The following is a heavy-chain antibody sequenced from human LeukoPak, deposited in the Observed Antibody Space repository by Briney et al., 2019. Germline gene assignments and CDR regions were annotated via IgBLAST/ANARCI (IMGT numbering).Heavy chain of an antibody. CDR1: GFIFTSYG. D-gene: IGHD6-19*01. J-gene: IGHJ4*02. Sequence: ASVKVSCKASGFIFTSYGISWVRQAPGQGLEWMGWISASTGNGNYAQKFQGRVTMTTDTATSTAYMDLRSLRSDDTAVYYCARGSESGWREFDYWGQGTLVTVSS. V-gene: IGHV1-18*01. CDR3: ARGSESGWREFDY. CDR2: ISASTGNG.